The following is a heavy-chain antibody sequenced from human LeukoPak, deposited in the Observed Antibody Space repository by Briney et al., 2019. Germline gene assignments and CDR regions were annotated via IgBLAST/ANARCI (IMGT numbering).Heavy chain of an antibody. CDR1: GITLSNYG. CDR2: ISGSGGRT. J-gene: IGHJ4*02. Sequence: GGSLRLSCAVSGITLSNYGMSWVRQAPGKGLEWVAGISGSGGRTNYADSVKGRFTISRDNSKNTLYLQMNSLRAEDTAVYYCAKDRAPIAAAGTFDYWGQGTLVTVSS. D-gene: IGHD6-13*01. V-gene: IGHV3-23*01. CDR3: AKDRAPIAAAGTFDY.